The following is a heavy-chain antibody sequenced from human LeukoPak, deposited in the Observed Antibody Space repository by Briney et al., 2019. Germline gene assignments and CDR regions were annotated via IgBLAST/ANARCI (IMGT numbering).Heavy chain of an antibody. CDR1: GYSFSSYW. Sequence: GESLKISCQVSGYSFSSYWVAWVRQMPGKGLEWMGIIWPGDSDTRYSPSFQGQVTISADKSISTAYLQWSSLKASDTAIYYCASSESQTKFDYWGQGTLVSVSS. D-gene: IGHD1/OR15-1a*01. J-gene: IGHJ4*02. V-gene: IGHV5-51*01. CDR2: IWPGDSDT. CDR3: ASSESQTKFDY.